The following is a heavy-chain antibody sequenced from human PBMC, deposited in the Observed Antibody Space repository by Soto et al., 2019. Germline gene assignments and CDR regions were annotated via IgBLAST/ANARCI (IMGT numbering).Heavy chain of an antibody. D-gene: IGHD1-26*01. CDR3: ANTIYYDAFDI. J-gene: IGHJ3*02. CDR2: ISGSGGNR. Sequence: PGGSLRLSCVGSGFSISNYAVNWVRQAPGKGLEWVSGISGSGGNRNYADSVKGHFTISRDNSKNTLYLQMNSLRVEDTAVYYCANTIYYDAFDIWGHGTMVTVSS. V-gene: IGHV3-23*01. CDR1: GFSISNYA.